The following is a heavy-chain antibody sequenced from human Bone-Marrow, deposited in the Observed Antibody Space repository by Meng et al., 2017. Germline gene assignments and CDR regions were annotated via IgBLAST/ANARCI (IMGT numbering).Heavy chain of an antibody. CDR2: IIPIFGTA. D-gene: IGHD5-24*01. CDR3: ARDDGPLDY. Sequence: VPLVQSGAGGKNPGSSGKVSRKASGGTFCSNAISWVRQAPGQGLEWMGGIIPIFGTANYAQKFQGRVTITADESTSTAYMELSSLRSEDTAVYYCARDDGPLDYCGQGTLVTVSS. V-gene: IGHV1-69*01. CDR1: GGTFCSNA. J-gene: IGHJ4*02.